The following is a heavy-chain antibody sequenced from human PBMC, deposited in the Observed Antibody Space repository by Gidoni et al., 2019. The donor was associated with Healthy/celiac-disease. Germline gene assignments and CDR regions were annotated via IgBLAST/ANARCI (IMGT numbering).Heavy chain of an antibody. J-gene: IGHJ6*02. CDR3: AKVRDTAMVQEYGMDV. CDR1: GFTSSSSG. D-gene: IGHD5-18*01. CDR2: ISYDGSNK. V-gene: IGHV3-30*18. Sequence: QVQLVESGGGVVQPGRSLRLSCAASGFTSSSSGMPWVRQAPGQGLEWVAVISYDGSNKYYADSVKGRFTISRDNSKNTLYLQMNSLRAEDTAVYYCAKVRDTAMVQEYGMDVWGQGTTVTVSS.